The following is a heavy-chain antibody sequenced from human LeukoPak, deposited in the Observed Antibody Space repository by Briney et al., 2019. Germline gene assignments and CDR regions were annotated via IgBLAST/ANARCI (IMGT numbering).Heavy chain of an antibody. Sequence: GGSLRLSCAAFGFTLSSYGMHWVRLAPGKGLGWVAVTWYEGRTTFYADSVKGRITMSRDNSKNTLYLQMNSLRAEDTAVYYCARSQSSSLIDYWGQGTLVTVSS. CDR2: TWYEGRTT. CDR3: ARSQSSSLIDY. V-gene: IGHV3-33*01. J-gene: IGHJ4*02. D-gene: IGHD6-13*01. CDR1: GFTLSSYG.